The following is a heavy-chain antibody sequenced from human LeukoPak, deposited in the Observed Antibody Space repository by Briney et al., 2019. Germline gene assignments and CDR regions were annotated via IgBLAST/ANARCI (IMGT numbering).Heavy chain of an antibody. Sequence: PSETLSLTCTVSLDSTTSNFWSWVRQPPGKGLEWIGELYRSGSTNYNPSLQSRVTISIDRSKNQIALELSSVTAADTAVYYCAREIVGGFNPGAYWGQGTLVTVSS. CDR1: LDSTTSNF. V-gene: IGHV4-4*02. D-gene: IGHD1-14*01. J-gene: IGHJ4*02. CDR3: AREIVGGFNPGAY. CDR2: LYRSGST.